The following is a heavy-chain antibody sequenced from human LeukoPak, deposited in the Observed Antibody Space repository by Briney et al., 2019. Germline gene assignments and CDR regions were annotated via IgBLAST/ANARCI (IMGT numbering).Heavy chain of an antibody. D-gene: IGHD2-21*01. V-gene: IGHV1-69*02. CDR3: ASKGDTYCGGDCYSN. Sequence: SVKVSCKASGGTFSSYTISWVRQAPGQGLEWMGRIIPILGIANFAQKFQGRVTITADKSTSTAYMELSSLRSEDTAVYYCASKGDTYCGGDCYSNWGQGTLVTVSS. CDR2: IIPILGIA. J-gene: IGHJ4*02. CDR1: GGTFSSYT.